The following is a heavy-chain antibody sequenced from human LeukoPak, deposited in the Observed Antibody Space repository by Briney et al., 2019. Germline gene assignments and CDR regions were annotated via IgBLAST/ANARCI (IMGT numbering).Heavy chain of an antibody. D-gene: IGHD2-8*02. J-gene: IGHJ5*02. CDR2: IFPGYSDI. Sequence: GESLKISCKGSGYILSSYWIAWVRQVPGKGLEWMGIIFPGYSDIRFSPSFQGQVTISAYNSISTAYLQWRSLRASDTAMYYCARQPGSGAWGQGTLVTVSS. CDR1: GYILSSYW. V-gene: IGHV5-51*01. CDR3: ARQPGSGA.